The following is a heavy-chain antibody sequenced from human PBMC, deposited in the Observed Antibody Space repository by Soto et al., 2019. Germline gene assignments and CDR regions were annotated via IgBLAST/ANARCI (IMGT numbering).Heavy chain of an antibody. Sequence: SETLSLTCTVSGGSISSYYWSWIRQPPGKGLEWIGYIYYSGSTNYNLSLKSRVTISVDTSKNQFSLKLSSVTAADTAVYYCASSGSSSSWYGDYYYGMDVWGQGTTVTVSS. CDR2: IYYSGST. D-gene: IGHD6-13*01. V-gene: IGHV4-59*01. CDR1: GGSISSYY. CDR3: ASSGSSSSWYGDYYYGMDV. J-gene: IGHJ6*02.